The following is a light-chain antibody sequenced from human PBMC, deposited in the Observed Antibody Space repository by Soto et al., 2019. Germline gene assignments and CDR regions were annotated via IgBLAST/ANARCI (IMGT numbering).Light chain of an antibody. CDR1: SSDVGAYNY. Sequence: QSALTQPPSASGSPGQSVTISCNGTSSDVGAYNYFSWYQQHAGKAPKLVIYEVTKRPSGVPDRFSGSKSANTASLTVSGLQAEDEADYYCSSFASSNTWVFGGGTKLTVL. CDR3: SSFASSNTWV. CDR2: EVT. V-gene: IGLV2-8*01. J-gene: IGLJ3*02.